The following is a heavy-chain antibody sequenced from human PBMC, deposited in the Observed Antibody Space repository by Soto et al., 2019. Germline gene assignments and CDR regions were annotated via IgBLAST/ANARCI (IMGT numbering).Heavy chain of an antibody. J-gene: IGHJ5*02. Sequence: PSETLSLTCTVSGGSISNYYWNWIRQPPGKGLEWSGYIYYNGITYYNPSLKSRVSISVDTSKNQFSLRLPSLNPADSALHYCARDGSGERDPNGYFYGRRWFDPSGQVTPGTVSS. CDR1: GGSISNYY. D-gene: IGHD2-8*01. V-gene: IGHV4-59*01. CDR2: IYYNGIT. CDR3: ARDGSGERDPNGYFYGRRWFDP.